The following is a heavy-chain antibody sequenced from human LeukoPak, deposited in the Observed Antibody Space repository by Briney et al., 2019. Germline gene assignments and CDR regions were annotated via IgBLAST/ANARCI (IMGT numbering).Heavy chain of an antibody. D-gene: IGHD3-22*01. J-gene: IGHJ4*02. V-gene: IGHV1-69*06. CDR2: IIPIFGTA. Sequence: GASVKVSCKASGGTFSSYAISWVRQAPGQGLEWMGGIIPIFGTANYAQKFQGRVTITADKSTSTAYMELSSLRSEDTAMYYCACSGYYYPSDYWSQGTLVTVSS. CDR1: GGTFSSYA. CDR3: ACSGYYYPSDY.